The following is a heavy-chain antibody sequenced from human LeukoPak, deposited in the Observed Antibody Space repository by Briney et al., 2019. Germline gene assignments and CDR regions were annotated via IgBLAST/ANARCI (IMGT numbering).Heavy chain of an antibody. Sequence: SETLSLTCTVSGGSISSYYWSWIRQPPGKGLEWIGYIYYSGSTNYNPSLKSRVTISVDTSKNQFSLKLSSVTAADTAVYYCARSQQWLAIPYYFDYWAREPWSPSPQ. D-gene: IGHD6-19*01. J-gene: IGHJ4*02. V-gene: IGHV4-59*01. CDR2: IYYSGST. CDR3: ARSQQWLAIPYYFDY. CDR1: GGSISSYY.